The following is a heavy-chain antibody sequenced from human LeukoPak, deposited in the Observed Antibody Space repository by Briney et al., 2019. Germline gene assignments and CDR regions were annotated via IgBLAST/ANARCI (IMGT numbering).Heavy chain of an antibody. Sequence: ASVKVSCKASGFAFTGYGFTWVRQAPGQGLEWMGWISANDGKTHYSERHQGRLTMTTDTVTSTAYMELRSLRSDDTAVYYCAREVHVERDDYWGQGTLVTVSS. J-gene: IGHJ4*02. V-gene: IGHV1-18*01. CDR3: AREVHVERDDY. CDR1: GFAFTGYG. CDR2: ISANDGKT. D-gene: IGHD1-1*01.